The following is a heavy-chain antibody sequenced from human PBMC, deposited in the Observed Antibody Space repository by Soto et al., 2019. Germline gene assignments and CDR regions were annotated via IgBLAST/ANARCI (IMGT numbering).Heavy chain of an antibody. Sequence: QVQLVQSGAEVKKPGASVKVSCKASGYTFTGYYMHWVRQAPGQGLEWMGWINPNSGGTNYAQKFQGWVTMTRDTSINTGYMELSRLRSDDTAVYYCARGPRCVLRYFDWLLPGLPYYYYMDVWGKGTTVTVSS. V-gene: IGHV1-2*04. CDR2: INPNSGGT. J-gene: IGHJ6*03. D-gene: IGHD3-9*01. CDR1: GYTFTGYY. CDR3: ARGPRCVLRYFDWLLPGLPYYYYMDV.